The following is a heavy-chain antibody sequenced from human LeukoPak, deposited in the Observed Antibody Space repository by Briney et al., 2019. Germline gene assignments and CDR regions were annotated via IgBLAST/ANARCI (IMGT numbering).Heavy chain of an antibody. Sequence: SETLSLTCTVSGGSISSGSYCWSWIRQPAGKGLEWIGRIYTSGSTNYNPSLKSRVTISVDTSKNQFSLKLSSVTAADTAVYYYARAEGLVAFDYWGQGTLVSVSS. D-gene: IGHD6-19*01. CDR3: ARAEGLVAFDY. CDR1: GGSISSGSYC. CDR2: IYTSGST. J-gene: IGHJ4*02. V-gene: IGHV4-61*02.